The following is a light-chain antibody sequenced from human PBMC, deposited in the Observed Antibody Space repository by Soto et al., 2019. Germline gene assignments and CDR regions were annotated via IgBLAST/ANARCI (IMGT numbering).Light chain of an antibody. Sequence: EIVMTQSPATLSVSPGERATLSCRASQSVFSYLAWYQQTPGQPPRLLIYGASTRATGVPARFSGSGSATEFTLSISSLQSEDVAVYYCQQYGDWPPETFGQGTKLEI. V-gene: IGKV3-15*01. CDR2: GAS. J-gene: IGKJ2*01. CDR3: QQYGDWPPET. CDR1: QSVFSY.